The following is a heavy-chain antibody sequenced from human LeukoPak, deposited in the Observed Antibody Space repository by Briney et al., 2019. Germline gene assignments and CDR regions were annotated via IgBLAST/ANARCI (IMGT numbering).Heavy chain of an antibody. CDR1: GYTLTEAP. Sequence: ASVKASCKVSGYTLTEAPIHWVRQAPGKGLEWMGGFDPQDGETIYAQKLQGRVTMTEDTSTNTAYMELSSLRSEDTAVYYCATVPRRPRYYYFGMDVWGQGTTVTVSS. CDR2: FDPQDGET. CDR3: ATVPRRPRYYYFGMDV. V-gene: IGHV1-24*01. J-gene: IGHJ6*02.